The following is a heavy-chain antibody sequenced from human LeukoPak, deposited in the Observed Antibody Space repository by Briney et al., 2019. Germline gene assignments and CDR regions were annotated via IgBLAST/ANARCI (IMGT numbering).Heavy chain of an antibody. J-gene: IGHJ4*02. Sequence: GGSLRLSCAASGFTFSTYWMSWVRQAPGKGLEWVANIKQDGSEEYYVDSVKGRFIISRDNAKNSLYLQMNSLGAEDTAVYHCARRRGSSSSFCFDYWGQGTLVTVSS. CDR1: GFTFSTYW. V-gene: IGHV3-7*01. CDR2: IKQDGSEE. CDR3: ARRRGSSSSFCFDY. D-gene: IGHD6-6*01.